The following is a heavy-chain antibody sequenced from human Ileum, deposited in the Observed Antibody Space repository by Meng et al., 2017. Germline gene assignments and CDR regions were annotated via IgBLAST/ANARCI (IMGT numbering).Heavy chain of an antibody. V-gene: IGHV4-4*02. Sequence: QVQLQESGPGLVKPSGTLSLTCAVSSGSITSDTYWSWVRLPPGKGLEWIGQISYSGSTFYNPSLKSRVTMSVDKSKSQFSLMLTSVTAADTAVYYCARHGGYYQGFWGQGTLVTVSS. D-gene: IGHD4-23*01. J-gene: IGHJ4*02. CDR2: ISYSGST. CDR3: ARHGGYYQGF. CDR1: SGSITSDTY.